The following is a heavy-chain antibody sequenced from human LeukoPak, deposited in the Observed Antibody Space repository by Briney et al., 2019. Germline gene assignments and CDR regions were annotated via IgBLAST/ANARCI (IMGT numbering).Heavy chain of an antibody. J-gene: IGHJ3*02. CDR3: AREVFQSGYVSEASDI. D-gene: IGHD3-16*01. CDR2: ISYDGSNK. V-gene: IGHV3-30-3*01. CDR1: GFTFSSYA. Sequence: QPGRSLRLSCAASGFTFSSYAMHWVRQAPGKGLEWVAVISYDGSNKYYADSVKGRFTISRDNSKNTLYLQMNSLRAEDTAVYYCAREVFQSGYVSEASDIWGQGTMVTVSS.